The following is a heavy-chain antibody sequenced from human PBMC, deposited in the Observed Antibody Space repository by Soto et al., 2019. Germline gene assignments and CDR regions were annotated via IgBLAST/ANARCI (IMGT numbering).Heavy chain of an antibody. CDR3: ARSRHPRDYFDY. CDR2: IIPILGIA. J-gene: IGHJ4*02. V-gene: IGHV1-69*02. Sequence: ASVKVSCKASGGTFSSYTISWVRQAPGQGLEWMGRIIPILGIANYAQKFQGRVTITADKSTSTAYMELSSLRSEDTAVYYCARSRHPRDYFDYWGQGTLVTVSS. CDR1: GGTFSSYT.